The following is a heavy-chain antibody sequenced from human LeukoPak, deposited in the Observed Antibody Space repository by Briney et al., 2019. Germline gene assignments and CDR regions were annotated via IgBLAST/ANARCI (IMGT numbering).Heavy chain of an antibody. V-gene: IGHV4-34*01. Sequence: KPSETLSLTCAVSDGSFTGYFSNWIRQSPGKGLEWIGEINHRGSTNYNPSLKSRLTISVDTSKNQFSLRLTSVTAADTGVYFCARDPTTVMTVPWYFDTWGQGALVTVSS. CDR1: DGSFTGYF. J-gene: IGHJ4*02. D-gene: IGHD4-11*01. CDR3: ARDPTTVMTVPWYFDT. CDR2: INHRGST.